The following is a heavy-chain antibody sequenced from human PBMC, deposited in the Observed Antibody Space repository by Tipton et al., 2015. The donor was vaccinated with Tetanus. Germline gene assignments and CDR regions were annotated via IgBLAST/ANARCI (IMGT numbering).Heavy chain of an antibody. Sequence: QLVQSGAEVKKPGESLKMSCKGSGYSFTNYWIGWVRQMPGKGLEWMGIIHPGDSDTRYSPSFQGQVTISADRSISTAYLQWSSLKASDTAVFFCARRLGPYTGDQIWHFDLWGRGTLVTVSS. V-gene: IGHV5-51*01. CDR2: IHPGDSDT. J-gene: IGHJ2*01. CDR3: ARRLGPYTGDQIWHFDL. D-gene: IGHD7-27*01. CDR1: GYSFTNYW.